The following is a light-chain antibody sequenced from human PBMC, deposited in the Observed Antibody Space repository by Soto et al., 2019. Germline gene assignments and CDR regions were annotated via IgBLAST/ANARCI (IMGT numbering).Light chain of an antibody. CDR1: QSISSY. Sequence: DIQMTQSPSSLSASVGDRVTITCRASQSISSYLNWYQQKPGKAPKLLIYAASSLETGVPSRFSGSGSGTDFTFTISSLQPEDIATYYCQQYDNFPLTFGGGTKVDIK. CDR2: AAS. J-gene: IGKJ4*01. V-gene: IGKV1-33*01. CDR3: QQYDNFPLT.